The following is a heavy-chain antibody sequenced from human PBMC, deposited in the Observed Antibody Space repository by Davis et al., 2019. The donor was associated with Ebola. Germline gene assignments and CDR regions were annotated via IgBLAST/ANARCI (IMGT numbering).Heavy chain of an antibody. CDR1: GVSISSHY. J-gene: IGHJ4*02. CDR2: IYYTGSA. V-gene: IGHV4-59*11. Sequence: PSETLSLTCTVSGVSISSHYWSWIRQPPGKRLEWIGSIYYTGSAYYNSSLASRATISVDTSKNQFSLKLNSVTAADTAIYYCAERGGSVWGQGTLVTVSS. CDR3: AERGGSV. D-gene: IGHD3-16*01.